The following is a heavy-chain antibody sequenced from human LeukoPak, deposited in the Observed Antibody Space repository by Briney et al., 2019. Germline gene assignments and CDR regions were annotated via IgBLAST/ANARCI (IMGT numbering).Heavy chain of an antibody. CDR2: IGTAGDT. D-gene: IGHD3-3*01. CDR3: ATGLGPTVFGVVMPDY. V-gene: IGHV3-13*01. J-gene: IGHJ4*02. Sequence: GGSLRLSCAASGFTFSSYDMHWVRQATGKGLEWVSAIGTAGDTYYPGSVKGRFTISRENDKNSLYLQMNSLRAGDTAVYYCATGLGPTVFGVVMPDYWGQGTLVTVSS. CDR1: GFTFSSYD.